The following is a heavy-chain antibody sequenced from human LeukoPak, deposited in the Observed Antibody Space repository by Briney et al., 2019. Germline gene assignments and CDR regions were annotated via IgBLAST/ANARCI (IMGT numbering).Heavy chain of an antibody. CDR2: INPNSGGT. D-gene: IGHD3-10*01. CDR1: GYTFTGYY. J-gene: IGHJ4*02. Sequence: GASVKVSCKASGYTFTGYYMHWVRQAPGQGLEWMGWINPNSGGTNYAQKFQGRVTMTRDTSISTAYMELSRLRSDDTAVYYCARAMVRGLSNPFDYWGQGTLVTVSS. CDR3: ARAMVRGLSNPFDY. V-gene: IGHV1-2*02.